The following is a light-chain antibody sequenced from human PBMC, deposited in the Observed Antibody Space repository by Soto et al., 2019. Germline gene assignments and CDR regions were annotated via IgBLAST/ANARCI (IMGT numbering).Light chain of an antibody. CDR3: HQYNNWPLT. Sequence: EIVMTQAPAPPSVSPGESATLSCRSSQNIRNNLAWYQQKPGQXHRXXFSDTSTRATTVPARFNGSGSGTELSIAISNLQSEDFEVYDCHQYNNWPLTFGGGTKVDIK. J-gene: IGKJ4*01. CDR1: QNIRNN. V-gene: IGKV3-15*01. CDR2: DTS.